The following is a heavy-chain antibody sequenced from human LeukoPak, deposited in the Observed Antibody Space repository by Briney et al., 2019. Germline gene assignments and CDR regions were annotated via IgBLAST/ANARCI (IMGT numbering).Heavy chain of an antibody. D-gene: IGHD3-10*01. CDR3: ARDHYYGSGSYYKGDY. J-gene: IGHJ4*02. CDR1: GYTFTGYY. V-gene: IGHV1-2*06. Sequence: ASEKVSCKASGYTFTGYYMHWVRQAPGQGLEWMGRINPNSGGTNYAQKFQGRVTMTRDTSISTAYMELSRLRSDDTAVYYCARDHYYGSGSYYKGDYWGQGTLVTVSS. CDR2: INPNSGGT.